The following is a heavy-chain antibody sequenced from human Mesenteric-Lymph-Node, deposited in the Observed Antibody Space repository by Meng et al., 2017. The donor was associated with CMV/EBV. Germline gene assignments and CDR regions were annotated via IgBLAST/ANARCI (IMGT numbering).Heavy chain of an antibody. CDR2: VFYDGT. CDR3: ARDRRFLEYYYYGMDV. V-gene: IGHV4-59*12. CDR1: GGSISRYY. Sequence: SETLSLTCTVSGGSISRYYWSWIRQPPGKGLEWIGYVFYDGTDYNPSLKSRVTISVDTSKNQFSLKLSSVTAADTAVYYCARDRRFLEYYYYGMDVWGQGTTVTVSS. D-gene: IGHD3-3*01. J-gene: IGHJ6*02.